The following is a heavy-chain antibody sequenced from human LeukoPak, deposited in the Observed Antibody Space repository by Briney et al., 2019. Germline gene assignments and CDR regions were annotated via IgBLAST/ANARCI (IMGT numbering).Heavy chain of an antibody. Sequence: SETLSLTCTVSGGSISSYYWSWIRQPPGKGLEWIGYIYYSGSTNYNPSLKSRVTISVDTSKNQFSLKLSSVTAADTAVYYCARAGRSSGWSHYYYYYYGMDVWGQGTTVTVSS. D-gene: IGHD6-19*01. V-gene: IGHV4-59*01. J-gene: IGHJ6*02. CDR2: IYYSGST. CDR1: GGSISSYY. CDR3: ARAGRSSGWSHYYYYYYGMDV.